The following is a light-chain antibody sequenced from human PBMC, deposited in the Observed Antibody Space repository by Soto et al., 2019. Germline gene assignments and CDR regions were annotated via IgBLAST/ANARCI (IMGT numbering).Light chain of an antibody. CDR1: NSNIGSNS. CDR2: NKN. Sequence: QSVLTQPPSASGTPGQRVTISCSGSNSNIGSNSVNWYQQLPGTAPKLLIYNKNRRPSGVPDRFSGSKSGTSASLAISGLQSEDEADYYCAAWDDSLNGPVFGGGTQLTVL. J-gene: IGLJ2*01. CDR3: AAWDDSLNGPV. V-gene: IGLV1-44*01.